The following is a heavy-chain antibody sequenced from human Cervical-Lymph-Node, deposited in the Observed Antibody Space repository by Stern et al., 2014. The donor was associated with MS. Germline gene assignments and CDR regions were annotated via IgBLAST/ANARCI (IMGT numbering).Heavy chain of an antibody. Sequence: QVQLVQSGAEVKKPGASVKVSCKASGYIFMNYGISWVRQAPGQGLEWMGWISAKNGDTKYAQNIKGRVTMTTDTSTSTAYMEVRSLRCDDTAVYYCARDYGGSAIRNDYWGQGTLVTVSA. D-gene: IGHD3-16*01. V-gene: IGHV1-18*01. J-gene: IGHJ4*02. CDR2: ISAKNGDT. CDR1: GYIFMNYG. CDR3: ARDYGGSAIRNDY.